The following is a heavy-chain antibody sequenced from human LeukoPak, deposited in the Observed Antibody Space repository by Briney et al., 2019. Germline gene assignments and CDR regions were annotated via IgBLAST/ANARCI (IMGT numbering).Heavy chain of an antibody. J-gene: IGHJ5*02. CDR3: ARGLPLGYCSSTSFTLFDP. V-gene: IGHV4-4*07. CDR2: IYITWRT. CDR1: GGSISNYC. D-gene: IGHD2-2*01. Sequence: PSETLSLTCTVSGGSISNYCWSWLRQSAGKGLEWIGRIYITWRTNYNPSLKRRVSMSLDTSKNQLSLKLISVTAADTAVYYCARGLPLGYCSSTSFTLFDPWGQGTLVTVSS.